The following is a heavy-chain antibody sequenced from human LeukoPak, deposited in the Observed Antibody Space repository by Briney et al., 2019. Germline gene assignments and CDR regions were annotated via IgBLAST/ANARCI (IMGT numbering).Heavy chain of an antibody. J-gene: IGHJ6*02. Sequence: GGSLRLSCAASGFTVSSNYMSWVRQAPGKGLEWVSVIYSGGSTYYADSVKGRFTISRDNSKNTLYLQMNSLRAEDTAVYYCARVGDSSGWYNYYYGMDVWGQGTTVTVSS. V-gene: IGHV3-66*01. CDR2: IYSGGST. CDR1: GFTVSSNY. CDR3: ARVGDSSGWYNYYYGMDV. D-gene: IGHD6-19*01.